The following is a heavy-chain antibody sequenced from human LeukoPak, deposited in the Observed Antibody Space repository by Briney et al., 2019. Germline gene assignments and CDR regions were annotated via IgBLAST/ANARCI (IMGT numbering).Heavy chain of an antibody. J-gene: IGHJ6*03. CDR2: IRFDGTNK. Sequence: PGGSLRLSCAASGFTFSTFGMHWVRQAPGKGLEYVAFIRFDGTNKYYADSVKGRFAISRDNSKNTLYLQMNSLRAEDTAVYYCARGGYSGYGPPYYYYYMDVWGKGTTVTVSS. CDR3: ARGGYSGYGPPYYYYYMDV. V-gene: IGHV3-30*02. D-gene: IGHD5-12*01. CDR1: GFTFSTFG.